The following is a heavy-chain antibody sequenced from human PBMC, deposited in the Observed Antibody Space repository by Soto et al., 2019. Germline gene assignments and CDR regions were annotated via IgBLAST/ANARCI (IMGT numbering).Heavy chain of an antibody. CDR3: AKETRSRAVTATRVNGMDV. D-gene: IGHD2-21*02. Sequence: QVQLVESGGGVVQPGMSLRLSCAPSGFSFSDFGMHWVRQAPGKGLEWVAAISHDGSNQYYGDSVKGRFSISRDHSNNRLYLQMNNLKVEDSAIYFCAKETRSRAVTATRVNGMDVWGQGTTVTVSS. J-gene: IGHJ6*02. CDR1: GFSFSDFG. CDR2: ISHDGSNQ. V-gene: IGHV3-30*18.